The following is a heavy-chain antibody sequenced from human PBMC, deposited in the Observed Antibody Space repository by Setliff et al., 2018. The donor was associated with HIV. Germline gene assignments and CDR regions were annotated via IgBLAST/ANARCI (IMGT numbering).Heavy chain of an antibody. CDR1: GDSISSYY. J-gene: IGHJ4*02. V-gene: IGHV4-4*07. Sequence: PSETLSLTCTVSGDSISSYYWSWIRQTAGKGLEWIGRIYTSGTTNYNPSLKRRVTLSADTSKNQLSLSLTSVTAADTAVYYCARVRLTMIMMVDYFDQWGQGTLVTVS. CDR2: IYTSGTT. D-gene: IGHD3-22*01. CDR3: ARVRLTMIMMVDYFDQ.